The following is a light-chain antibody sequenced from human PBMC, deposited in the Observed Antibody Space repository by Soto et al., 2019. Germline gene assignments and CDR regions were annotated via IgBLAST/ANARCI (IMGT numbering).Light chain of an antibody. CDR3: QQYNKWPPLT. Sequence: ETMMTQSPATLSVSPGERATLSCRASQSVGSLLAWYQQKPGQSPRLLIYGASTSATGIPDRISVSGSGTEFTLTISNLQSEDFAVYYCQQYNKWPPLTFGGGTKVEIK. J-gene: IGKJ4*01. CDR1: QSVGSL. V-gene: IGKV3-15*01. CDR2: GAS.